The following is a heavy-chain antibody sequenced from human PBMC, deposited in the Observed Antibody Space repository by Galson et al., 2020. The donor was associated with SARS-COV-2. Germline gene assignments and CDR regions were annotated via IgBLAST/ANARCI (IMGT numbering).Heavy chain of an antibody. V-gene: IGHV4-59*08. J-gene: IGHJ4*02. CDR1: GGSISSYY. CDR2: IYYSGNT. Sequence: ASETLSLTCTVSGGSISSYYWSWIRQPPGKGLEWIGFIYYSGNTHHNPSLTSRVTISVDTSKNQFSLELTSVTAADAAVYYCARHVVDTVRAALVPLDYWGQGTLVTVSS. CDR3: ARHVVDTVRAALVPLDY. D-gene: IGHD3-10*01.